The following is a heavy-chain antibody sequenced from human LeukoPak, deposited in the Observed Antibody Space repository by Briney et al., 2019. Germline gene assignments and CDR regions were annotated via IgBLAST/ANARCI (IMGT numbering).Heavy chain of an antibody. CDR1: GFTFSRYA. V-gene: IGHV3-64*01. D-gene: IGHD6-19*01. CDR3: AKVVGYGSGWYYEY. CDR2: ITRDGGST. J-gene: IGHJ4*02. Sequence: GRSLRLSCAASGFTFSRYAMHWVRQAPGKGLECVSAITRDGGSTFYANSVNGRFTISRDNSKNTLYLQMGSLRTDDMAMYYCAKVVGYGSGWYYEYWGQRTPVTVSS.